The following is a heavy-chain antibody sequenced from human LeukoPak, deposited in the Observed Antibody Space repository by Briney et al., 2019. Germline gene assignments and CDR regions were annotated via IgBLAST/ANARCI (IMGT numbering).Heavy chain of an antibody. CDR3: ANGYYYDSSGSPLGDAFDI. CDR1: GFTFSSYT. Sequence: GGSLRLSCAASGFTFSSYTMNWVRQAPGKGLEWVSSISSSSSDIYYADSVKGRFTISRDNAKNSLYLQMNSLRAEDTAVYYCANGYYYDSSGSPLGDAFDIWGQGTMVTVSS. J-gene: IGHJ3*02. CDR2: ISSSSSDI. D-gene: IGHD3-22*01. V-gene: IGHV3-21*01.